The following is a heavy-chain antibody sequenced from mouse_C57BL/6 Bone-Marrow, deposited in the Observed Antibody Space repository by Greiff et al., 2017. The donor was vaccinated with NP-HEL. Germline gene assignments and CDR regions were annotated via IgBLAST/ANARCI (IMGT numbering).Heavy chain of an antibody. V-gene: IGHV1-19*01. J-gene: IGHJ3*01. CDR3: ARFGYDVTWFAY. D-gene: IGHD2-2*01. CDR1: GYTFTDYY. Sequence: EVQLQQSGPVLVKPGASVKMSCKASGYTFTDYYMNWVKQSHGKSLEWIGVINPYNGGTSYNQKFKGKATLTVDKSSSTAYMELNSLTSEDSAVYYCARFGYDVTWFAYWGQGTLVTVSA. CDR2: INPYNGGT.